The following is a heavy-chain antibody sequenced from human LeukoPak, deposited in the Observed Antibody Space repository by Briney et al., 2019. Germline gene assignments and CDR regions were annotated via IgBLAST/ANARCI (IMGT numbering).Heavy chain of an antibody. CDR2: INWNGGST. Sequence: GGSLRLSCAASGFTFDDYGMSWVRQAPGKGLEWVSGINWNGGSTGYADSVKGRFTISRDNAKNSLYLQMNSLRAEDTALYYCAREGVRYDSTGYYYYDYFDNWGQGTLVTVSS. CDR3: AREGVRYDSTGYYYYDYFDN. V-gene: IGHV3-20*04. CDR1: GFTFDDYG. J-gene: IGHJ4*02. D-gene: IGHD3-22*01.